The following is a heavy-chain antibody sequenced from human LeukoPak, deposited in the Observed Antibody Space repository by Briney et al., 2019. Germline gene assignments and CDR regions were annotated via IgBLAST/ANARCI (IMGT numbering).Heavy chain of an antibody. CDR3: AKDLAVAGTGFDY. Sequence: GGSLRLSCAASGFTLSSYAMSWVRQAPGKGLEWVSSMGGSGGSTYYADCVKGRFTISRDNSKNTLYQQTNSLRAEDTAVYYCAKDLAVAGTGFDYWGQGTLVTVSS. V-gene: IGHV3-23*01. CDR1: GFTLSSYA. D-gene: IGHD6-19*01. J-gene: IGHJ4*02. CDR2: MGGSGGST.